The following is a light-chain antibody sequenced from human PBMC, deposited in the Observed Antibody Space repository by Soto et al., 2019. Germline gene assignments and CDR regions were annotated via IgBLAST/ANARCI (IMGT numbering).Light chain of an antibody. Sequence: DIVLTQSPGTLSLSPGERATIYCRASQSVSSNHLAWYQQKPGQAPRLLIYGGSSRATGIPVRFSGSGSETDFTLTITRLEPEDFAVYYCQHYSSSRTCGQGTKVDIK. V-gene: IGKV3-20*01. CDR1: QSVSSNH. J-gene: IGKJ1*01. CDR2: GGS. CDR3: QHYSSSRT.